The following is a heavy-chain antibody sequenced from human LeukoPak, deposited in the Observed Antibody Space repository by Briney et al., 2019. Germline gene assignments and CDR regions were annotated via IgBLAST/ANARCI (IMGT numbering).Heavy chain of an antibody. CDR2: ISAYNGNT. V-gene: IGHV1-18*01. CDR1: GYTFTSYG. Sequence: ASVKVSCKASGYTFTSYGISWVRQAPGQGLEWMGWISAYNGNTNYAQKLQGRVTMTTDTSTSTAYMELRSLRSADPAVYLCARTREPAAVEAFEIWGQGTMVTVSS. CDR3: ARTREPAAVEAFEI. J-gene: IGHJ3*02. D-gene: IGHD2-2*01.